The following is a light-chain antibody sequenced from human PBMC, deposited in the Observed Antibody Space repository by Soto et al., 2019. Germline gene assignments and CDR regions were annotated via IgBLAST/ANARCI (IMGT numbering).Light chain of an antibody. CDR3: QQGDSNPIT. CDR2: CAS. CDR1: QTISGH. J-gene: IGKJ5*01. Sequence: DIQLTQSPSSLSASIGDRVTITCRASQTISGHLNWYQQKPGKAPKPLIYCASSLQSGVPSRFSGSESGTDFTPTITSLQPEDFATYYCQQGDSNPITFGQGTRLEIK. V-gene: IGKV1-39*01.